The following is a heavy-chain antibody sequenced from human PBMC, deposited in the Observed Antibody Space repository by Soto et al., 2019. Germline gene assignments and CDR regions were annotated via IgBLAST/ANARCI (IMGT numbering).Heavy chain of an antibody. D-gene: IGHD3-3*01. CDR3: AKWSYLDY. V-gene: IGHV3-23*01. J-gene: IGHJ4*02. CDR1: VFSFASFA. Sequence: GGSLRLSCTTSVFSFASFAMSWVRQAPGKGLEWVATISGSDGKTYYADSVKGRFSISRDTSRNTLYLQMNSLRADDTAIYYCAKWSYLDYWGQGTRVTVPS. CDR2: ISGSDGKT.